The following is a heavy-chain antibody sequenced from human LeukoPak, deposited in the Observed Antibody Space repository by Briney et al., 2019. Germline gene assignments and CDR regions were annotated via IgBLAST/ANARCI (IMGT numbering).Heavy chain of an antibody. CDR3: ARPAYGSGSYSGFDY. J-gene: IGHJ4*02. D-gene: IGHD3-10*01. V-gene: IGHV4-39*01. CDR2: IYYSGST. Sequence: PSKTLSLTCTVSGGSISSSSYYLGWIRQPPGRGLEWIGTIYYSGSTYYNPSLKSRVTISEDTSKNQFSLKLSSVTAADTAVYYCARPAYGSGSYSGFDYWGQGTLVTVSS. CDR1: GGSISSSSYY.